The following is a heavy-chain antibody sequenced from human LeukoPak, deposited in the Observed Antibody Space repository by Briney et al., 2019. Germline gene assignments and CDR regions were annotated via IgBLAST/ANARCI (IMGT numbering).Heavy chain of an antibody. D-gene: IGHD2-15*01. CDR1: GGSFNGYY. V-gene: IGHV4-34*01. Sequence: SETLSLTCAVYGGSFNGYYWSWIRQSPGEGLEWIGEINDSGVTNYNLSLESRVVLSVDTSKNQFSLRLSSVTAADTAVYYCARRLVDSGASQVSDHWGQGTLVTVSS. CDR3: ARRLVDSGASQVSDH. CDR2: INDSGVT. J-gene: IGHJ4*02.